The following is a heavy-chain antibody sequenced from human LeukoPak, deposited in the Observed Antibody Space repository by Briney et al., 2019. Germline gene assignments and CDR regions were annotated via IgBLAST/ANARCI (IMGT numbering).Heavy chain of an antibody. CDR1: GYTFTSYD. D-gene: IGHD3-22*01. Sequence: ASVKVSCKASGYTFTSYDINWVRQATGRGLEWMGWMNPNSGNTGYAQKFQGRVTMTRNTSISTAYMELSSLRSEDTAVYYCARGTLKNYDSSGYYYWGQGTLVTVSS. CDR3: ARGTLKNYDSSGYYY. J-gene: IGHJ4*02. V-gene: IGHV1-8*01. CDR2: MNPNSGNT.